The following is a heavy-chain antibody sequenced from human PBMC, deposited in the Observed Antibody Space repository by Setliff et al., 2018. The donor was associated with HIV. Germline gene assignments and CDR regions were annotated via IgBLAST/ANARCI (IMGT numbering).Heavy chain of an antibody. CDR2: SRNKAESYTT. CDR3: TMDLPGGVSDCFDS. V-gene: IGHV3-72*01. J-gene: IGHJ4*02. CDR1: GFTISAHC. D-gene: IGHD2-8*02. Sequence: GGSLRLSCAASGFTISAHCMDWVRQSPGKGLEWVARSRNKAESYTTEYAASVRGRFTVSRDDSKTTLYLQINSLKTEDTAVYYCTMDLPGGVSDCFDSWGQGTLVTVSS.